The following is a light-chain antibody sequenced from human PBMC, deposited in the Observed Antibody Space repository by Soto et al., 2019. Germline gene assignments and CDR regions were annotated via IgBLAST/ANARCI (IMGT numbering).Light chain of an antibody. V-gene: IGKV1-9*01. CDR1: QVLSCY. Sequence: DIQLTQSPSFLSASVRDRVTITCRASQVLSCYLAWYQQKPGKAPKLLIYGVSTLQSGVPSRFSGSGSGTEFTLTIISLQPEDCATYYCQQLNTYPLTFGGGTKVEIK. CDR3: QQLNTYPLT. CDR2: GVS. J-gene: IGKJ4*01.